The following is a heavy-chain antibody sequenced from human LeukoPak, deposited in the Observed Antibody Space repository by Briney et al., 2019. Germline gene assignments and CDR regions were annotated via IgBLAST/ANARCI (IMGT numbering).Heavy chain of an antibody. V-gene: IGHV3-15*01. D-gene: IGHD1-26*01. J-gene: IGHJ4*02. Sequence: PGGSLRLSCAASGFTFSNAWMSWVRQAPGKGLEWVGRIKSKTDGGTTDYAAPVKGRFTISRDDSKNTLYLQMNSLKTGDTAVYYCTTDLVGATQFDYWGQGTLVTVSS. CDR3: TTDLVGATQFDY. CDR2: IKSKTDGGTT. CDR1: GFTFSNAW.